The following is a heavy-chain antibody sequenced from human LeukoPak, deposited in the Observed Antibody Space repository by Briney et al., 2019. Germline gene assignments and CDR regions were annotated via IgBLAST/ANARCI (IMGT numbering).Heavy chain of an antibody. J-gene: IGHJ3*01. V-gene: IGHV3-48*03. CDR2: ISPSAGTI. D-gene: IGHD1-26*01. CDR1: GFTFSSYV. Sequence: PGGSLRLSCAASGFTFSSYVMNWFRQAPGKGLEWVSYISPSAGTIYYADSVKGRFTISRDNAKNSLYLQMNSLRAEDSAAYYCARKTVGAKNWFDPWGQGTMVTVSS. CDR3: ARKTVGAKNWFDP.